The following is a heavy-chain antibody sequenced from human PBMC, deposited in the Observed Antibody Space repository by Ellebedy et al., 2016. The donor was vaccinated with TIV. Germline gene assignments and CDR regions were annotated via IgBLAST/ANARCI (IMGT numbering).Heavy chain of an antibody. CDR1: GDTLTSHG. J-gene: IGHJ4*02. CDR3: ASTGGDGFNLYY. D-gene: IGHD5-24*01. CDR2: IGAYNGNR. Sequence: AASVTVSCKASGDTLTSHGISWVRQAPGQGLEWMGWIGAYNGNRNYAQKIQGRVTMTTDTSTRTVYMELRSLRSDDTAVYYCASTGGDGFNLYYWGQGTLVTVSS. V-gene: IGHV1-18*04.